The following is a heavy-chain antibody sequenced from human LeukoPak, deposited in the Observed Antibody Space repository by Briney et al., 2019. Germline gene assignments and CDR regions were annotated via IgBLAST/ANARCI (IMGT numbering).Heavy chain of an antibody. CDR3: ASGSSTGLGYNWFDP. Sequence: SVKASCKASGGTFSSYAISWVRQAPGQGLEWMGGIIPIFGTANYAQKFQGRVTITADESTSTAYMELSSLRSEDTAVYYCASGSSTGLGYNWFDPWGQGTLVTVSS. D-gene: IGHD2-2*01. CDR1: GGTFSSYA. V-gene: IGHV1-69*13. CDR2: IIPIFGTA. J-gene: IGHJ5*02.